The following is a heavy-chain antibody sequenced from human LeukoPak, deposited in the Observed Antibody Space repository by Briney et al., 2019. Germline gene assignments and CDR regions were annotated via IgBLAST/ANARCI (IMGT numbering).Heavy chain of an antibody. V-gene: IGHV1-69*05. J-gene: IGHJ4*02. CDR3: ARDRYVGLLNTMDY. D-gene: IGHD1-26*01. Sequence: ASVKVSSKASGGTFSSYAISWVRQAPGQGLEWMGGIIPIFGTANYAQKFQGRVTITTDESTSTAYMELSSLRSEDTAVYYCARDRYVGLLNTMDYWGQGTLVTVSS. CDR1: GGTFSSYA. CDR2: IIPIFGTA.